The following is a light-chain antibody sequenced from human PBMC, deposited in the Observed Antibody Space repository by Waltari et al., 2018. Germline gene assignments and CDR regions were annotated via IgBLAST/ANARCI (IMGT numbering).Light chain of an antibody. CDR2: EGS. CDR3: CSYAGSSTYV. CDR1: SSDVGSYDL. J-gene: IGLJ1*01. V-gene: IGLV2-23*01. Sequence: SARTHPASVSGAPGQSLTLSCTGASSDVGSYDLVPWYQQHPGKAPKLMIYEGSKRPSGVSTRFSGSKSGNTASLTISGVQAEDEADYYCCSYAGSSTYVFGTGTKVTVL.